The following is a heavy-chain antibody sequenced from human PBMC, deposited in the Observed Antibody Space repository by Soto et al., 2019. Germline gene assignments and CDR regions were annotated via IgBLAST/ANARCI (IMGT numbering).Heavy chain of an antibody. CDR2: IDPSDSYT. V-gene: IGHV5-10-1*01. CDR1: GYSFTSYW. CDR3: ARLGRPLAATGSRYYYYYGMDV. J-gene: IGHJ6*02. D-gene: IGHD2-15*01. Sequence: PGESLKISCKGSGYSFTSYWISWVRQMPGKGLEWMGRIDPSDSYTNYSPSFQGHVTISADKSISTAYLQWSSLKASDTAMYYCARLGRPLAATGSRYYYYYGMDVWGQGTTVTVSS.